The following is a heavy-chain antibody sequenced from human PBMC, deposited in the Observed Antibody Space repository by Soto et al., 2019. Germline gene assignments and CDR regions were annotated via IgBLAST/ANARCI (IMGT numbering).Heavy chain of an antibody. J-gene: IGHJ1*01. CDR3: ARLALRYGYSTT. Sequence: GESLTISCEASGYTFTNYWITWVRQTPGKGLEWMGNIDPSNSQSHYNPSLQGHVTISADRSIATAYLRWGSLQASDSGIYYCARLALRYGYSTTWGQCTLVNVSS. CDR1: GYTFTNYW. V-gene: IGHV5-10-1*01. CDR2: IDPSNSQS. D-gene: IGHD5-12*01.